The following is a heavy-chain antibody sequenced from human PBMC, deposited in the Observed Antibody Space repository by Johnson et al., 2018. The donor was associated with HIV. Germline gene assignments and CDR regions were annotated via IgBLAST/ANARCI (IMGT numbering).Heavy chain of an antibody. CDR2: IYNDGSRN. V-gene: IGHV3-74*03. CDR1: GFAFRTYW. Sequence: VQLVESGGGVVQPGRSLRLSCAASGFAFRTYWMVWVRPVPGKRPAWVARIYNDGSRNTYADSVRGRFTIPRDNAKNTLHLQMNSLRAEDTAVYYCAREWGMITFGGVIPRNAFDIWGQGTMVTVSS. CDR3: AREWGMITFGGVIPRNAFDI. J-gene: IGHJ3*02. D-gene: IGHD3-16*02.